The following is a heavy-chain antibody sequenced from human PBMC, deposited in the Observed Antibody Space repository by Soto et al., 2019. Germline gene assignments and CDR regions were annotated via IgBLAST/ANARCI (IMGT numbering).Heavy chain of an antibody. Sequence: ASVKVSCKASGYTFTSYYVHWVRQAPGQGLEWMGIINPSGGSTSYAQKFQGRVTMTRDTSTSTVYMELSSLRSEDTAVYYCARQAVAGTGWFDPWGQGTLVTVSS. CDR3: ARQAVAGTGWFDP. CDR1: GYTFTSYY. J-gene: IGHJ5*02. CDR2: INPSGGST. V-gene: IGHV1-46*03. D-gene: IGHD6-19*01.